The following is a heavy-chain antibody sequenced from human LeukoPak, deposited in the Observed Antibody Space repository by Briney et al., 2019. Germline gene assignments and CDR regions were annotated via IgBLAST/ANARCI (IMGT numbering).Heavy chain of an antibody. D-gene: IGHD3-3*01. CDR2: IYTSGST. J-gene: IGHJ5*02. CDR1: GGSISSYY. CDR3: ARESGQGGCYTDWFDP. Sequence: KTSETLSLTCTVSGGSISSYYWSWIRQPAGKGLEWIGRIYTSGSTNYNPSLKSRVTMSVDTSKNQFSLKLSSVTAADTAVHYCARESGQGGCYTDWFDPWGQGTLVTVSS. V-gene: IGHV4-4*07.